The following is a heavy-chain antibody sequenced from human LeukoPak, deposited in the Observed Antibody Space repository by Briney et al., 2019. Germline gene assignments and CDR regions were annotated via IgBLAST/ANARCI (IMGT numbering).Heavy chain of an antibody. Sequence: PSETLSLTCTVSGGSISSGDYYWSWIRQPPGKGLEWIGYIYYSGSTYYNPSLKSRVTISVDTSKNQFSLKLSSVTAADTAVHYCARVGTMIVVDHWGQGTLVTVSS. CDR2: IYYSGST. J-gene: IGHJ4*02. D-gene: IGHD3-22*01. V-gene: IGHV4-30-4*01. CDR3: ARVGTMIVVDH. CDR1: GGSISSGDYY.